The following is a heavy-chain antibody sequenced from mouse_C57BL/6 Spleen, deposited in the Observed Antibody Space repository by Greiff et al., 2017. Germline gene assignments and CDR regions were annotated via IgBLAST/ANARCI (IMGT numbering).Heavy chain of an antibody. Sequence: EVQVVESGPGLVKPSQSLSLTCSVTGYSITSGYSWNWIRQFPGNKLEWMGYISYDGSNNYNPSLKNRISITRDTSKNQFFLKLNSVTTEDTATYYCARKGDGYFAYWGQGTLVTVSA. CDR3: ARKGDGYFAY. V-gene: IGHV3-6*01. CDR1: GYSITSGYS. D-gene: IGHD2-3*01. CDR2: ISYDGSN. J-gene: IGHJ3*01.